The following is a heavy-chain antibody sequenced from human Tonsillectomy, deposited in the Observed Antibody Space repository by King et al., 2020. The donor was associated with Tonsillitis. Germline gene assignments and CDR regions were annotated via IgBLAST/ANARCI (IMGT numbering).Heavy chain of an antibody. CDR3: ARVPYGDYAYYFDY. V-gene: IGHV4-30-4*01. D-gene: IGHD4-17*01. CDR1: GGSIISGDYY. J-gene: IGHJ4*02. Sequence: QLQESGPGLVKPSQSLSLTCTVSGGSIISGDYYWNWIRQPPGKGLEWIGYIYYTGTTYYNPSLKSRVTMSLDTPKNQFSLKLSSVTAADTAVYYCARVPYGDYAYYFDYWGQGTLVTVSS. CDR2: IYYTGTT.